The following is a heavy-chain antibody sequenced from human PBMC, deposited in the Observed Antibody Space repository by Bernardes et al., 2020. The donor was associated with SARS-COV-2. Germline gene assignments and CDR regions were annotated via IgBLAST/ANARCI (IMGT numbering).Heavy chain of an antibody. Sequence: ASVKVSCKASGYKFTSYGISWVRQAPGQGLEWMGWISAYTGDTKYAQKLKDRVTMTTDTSATTAYMELRSLRSDDTAVYYCARDGRWLQSTMVGFDYWGQGALVT. CDR2: ISAYTGDT. J-gene: IGHJ4*02. V-gene: IGHV1-18*04. CDR1: GYKFTSYG. CDR3: ARDGRWLQSTMVGFDY. D-gene: IGHD2-8*01.